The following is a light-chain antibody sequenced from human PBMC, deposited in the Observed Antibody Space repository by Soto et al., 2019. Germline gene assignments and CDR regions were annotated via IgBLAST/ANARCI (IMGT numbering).Light chain of an antibody. Sequence: QSVLTQPASVSGSPGQSIAISCTGASSDIGGYNYVSWYQQHPGKAPKLMIYEVSNRPSGVSDRFSGSKSGNTASLTVSGLQAEAEADYYCSSYTSSSTLVFGIGTKVTV. CDR3: SSYTSSSTLV. CDR1: SSDIGGYNY. CDR2: EVS. J-gene: IGLJ1*01. V-gene: IGLV2-14*01.